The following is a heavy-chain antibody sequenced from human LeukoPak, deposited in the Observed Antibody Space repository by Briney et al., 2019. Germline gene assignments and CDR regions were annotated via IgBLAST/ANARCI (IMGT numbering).Heavy chain of an antibody. CDR3: AKDQEGAGSSWYYYYMDV. CDR1: GFTFSSYA. D-gene: IGHD6-13*01. CDR2: ISGSGGST. Sequence: GGSLRLSCAASGFTFSSYAMSWVRQAPGKGLEWVSAISGSGGSTYYADSVKGRFTISRDNSKNTLYLQMNSLRAEDTAVYYCAKDQEGAGSSWYYYYMDVWGKGTTVTVSS. J-gene: IGHJ6*03. V-gene: IGHV3-23*01.